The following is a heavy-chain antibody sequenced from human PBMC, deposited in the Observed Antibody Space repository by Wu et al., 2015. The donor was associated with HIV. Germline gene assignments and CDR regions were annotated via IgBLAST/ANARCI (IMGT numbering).Heavy chain of an antibody. CDR2: ISAYNGNT. J-gene: IGHJ4*02. D-gene: IGHD6-13*01. CDR3: ARSWPADLTGYSSSWQGDYFDY. V-gene: IGHV1-18*01. CDR1: GYTFTSYG. Sequence: QVQLVQSGAEVKKPGASVKVSCKASGYTFTSYGISWVRQAPGQGLEWMGWISAYNGNTNYAQKLQGRVTMTTDTSTSTAYMELRSLRSDDTAVYYCARSWPADLTGYSSSWQGDYFDYWGQGTLVTVSS.